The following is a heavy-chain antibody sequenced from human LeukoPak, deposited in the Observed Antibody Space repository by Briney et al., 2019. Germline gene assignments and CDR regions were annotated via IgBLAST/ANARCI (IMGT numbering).Heavy chain of an antibody. CDR1: GGSITSSSYY. CDR2: INHSGST. J-gene: IGHJ4*02. CDR3: TKGRGI. V-gene: IGHV4-39*07. D-gene: IGHD3-10*01. Sequence: SETLSLTCTVSGGSITSSSYYWGWIRQPPGKGLEWIGEINHSGSTNYNPSLKSRVTISVDTSKNQFSLKLTSVTAADTAVYYCTKGRGIWGQGTLVTVSS.